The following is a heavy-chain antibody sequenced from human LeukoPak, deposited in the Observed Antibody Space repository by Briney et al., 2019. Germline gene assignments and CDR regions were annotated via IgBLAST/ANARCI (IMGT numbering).Heavy chain of an antibody. J-gene: IGHJ4*02. CDR1: GFTFSSYW. Sequence: GGSLRLSCAASGFTFSSYWMHWVRQAPGKGLVWVSRINSDGSSTSYADSVKGRFTISRDNAKNTLYLQMNSLRAEDTAVYYCARDAVVVPAAIPFDYWGQGTLVTVSS. CDR3: ARDAVVVPAAIPFDY. V-gene: IGHV3-74*01. CDR2: INSDGSST. D-gene: IGHD2-2*01.